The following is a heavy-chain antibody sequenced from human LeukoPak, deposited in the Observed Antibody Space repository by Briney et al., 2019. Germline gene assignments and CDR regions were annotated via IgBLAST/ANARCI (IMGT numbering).Heavy chain of an antibody. CDR2: ISGSGGST. D-gene: IGHD4-23*01. Sequence: GGSLRLSCAASGFTFSSYAMSWVRQAPGKGLEWVSAISGSGGSTYYADSVKGRFTISRDNSKNTLYLQMNSLRAEDTAVYYCAKFYGGYYYYYMDVWGKGTTVTVSS. CDR3: AKFYGGYYYYYMDV. J-gene: IGHJ6*03. CDR1: GFTFSSYA. V-gene: IGHV3-23*01.